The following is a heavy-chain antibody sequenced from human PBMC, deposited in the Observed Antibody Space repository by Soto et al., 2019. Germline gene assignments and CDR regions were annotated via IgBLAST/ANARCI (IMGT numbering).Heavy chain of an antibody. J-gene: IGHJ4*02. CDR3: ARRNILTGRTHLFDY. D-gene: IGHD3-9*01. CDR1: GYSFTRYW. V-gene: IGHV5-51*01. Sequence: GESLKISCKGSGYSFTRYWIGWVRQMPGKGLEWMGIIYHGDSDTRYSPSFQGQVTISADKSSSTAYLQWSSLKASDTAMYYCARRNILTGRTHLFDYWGQGTLVTVSS. CDR2: IYHGDSDT.